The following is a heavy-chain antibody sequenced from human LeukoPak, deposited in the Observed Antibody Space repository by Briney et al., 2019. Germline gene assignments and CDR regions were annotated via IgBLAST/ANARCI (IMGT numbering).Heavy chain of an antibody. CDR2: ISAYNGNT. CDR3: ARAYCSSTSCYVHYYGMDV. V-gene: IGHV1-18*01. J-gene: IGHJ6*02. CDR1: GYTFTSYG. D-gene: IGHD2-2*01. Sequence: ASVKVSCKASGYTFTSYGISWVRQAPGQGLEWMGWISAYNGNTNYAQKLQGRVTMTTDTSTGTAYMELRSLRSDDTAVYYCARAYCSSTSCYVHYYGMDVWGQGTTVTVSS.